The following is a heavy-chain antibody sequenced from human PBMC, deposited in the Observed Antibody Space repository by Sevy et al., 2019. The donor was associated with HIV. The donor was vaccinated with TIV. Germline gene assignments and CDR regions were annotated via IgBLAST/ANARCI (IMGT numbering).Heavy chain of an antibody. D-gene: IGHD2-15*01. CDR3: ARVVAYCTGGTCFPGYYYGMDV. Sequence: GGSLRLSCAASGFTLSSYWMNWVRQAPGKGLEWVANIKQDGSEKYYVDSVKGRFTISRDNAKNSLYLQMNSLRAEDTALYYCARVVAYCTGGTCFPGYYYGMDVWGQGTTVTASS. CDR2: IKQDGSEK. V-gene: IGHV3-7*01. CDR1: GFTLSSYW. J-gene: IGHJ6*02.